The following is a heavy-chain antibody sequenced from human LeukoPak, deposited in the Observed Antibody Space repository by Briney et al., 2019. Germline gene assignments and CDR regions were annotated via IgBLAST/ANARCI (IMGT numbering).Heavy chain of an antibody. CDR3: ARDDGSGSYYTANWFDP. J-gene: IGHJ5*02. CDR1: GYTFTGYY. Sequence: GASVKVSCKASGYTFTGYYMHWVRQAPGQGLEWMGWINPNSGGTNYAQKFQGRVTMTRDTSISTAYMELSRLRSDDTAVYYCARDDGSGSYYTANWFDPWGQGTLVTVSS. D-gene: IGHD3-10*01. V-gene: IGHV1-2*02. CDR2: INPNSGGT.